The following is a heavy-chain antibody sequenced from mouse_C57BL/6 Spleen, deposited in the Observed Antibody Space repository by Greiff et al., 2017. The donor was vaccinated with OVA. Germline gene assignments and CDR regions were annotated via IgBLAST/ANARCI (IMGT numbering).Heavy chain of an antibody. V-gene: IGHV5-17*01. CDR1: GFTFSDYG. D-gene: IGHD2-1*01. CDR2: ISSGSSTI. Sequence: EVKVEESGGGLVKPGGSLKLSCAASGFTFSDYGMHWVRQAPEKGLEWVAYISSGSSTIYYADTVKGRFTISRDNAKNTLFLQMTSLRSEDTAMYYCARPPYGNYGWFAYWGRGTLVTVSA. CDR3: ARPPYGNYGWFAY. J-gene: IGHJ3*01.